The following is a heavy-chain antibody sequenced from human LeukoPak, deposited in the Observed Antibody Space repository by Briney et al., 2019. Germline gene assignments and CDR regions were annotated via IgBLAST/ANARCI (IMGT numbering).Heavy chain of an antibody. Sequence: PSETLSLTCTVFGGSLNSGSYYWSWIRQHPRKGLEWIGYISYSGRTYYNPSLKSRVSISGDTSKTQFSLNVNSVTAADTAVYYCARMPRGTVVVTPHYFDYWGQGTLVTVSS. CDR3: ARMPRGTVVVTPHYFDY. CDR1: GGSLNSGSYY. J-gene: IGHJ4*02. CDR2: ISYSGRT. D-gene: IGHD2-21*02. V-gene: IGHV4-31*03.